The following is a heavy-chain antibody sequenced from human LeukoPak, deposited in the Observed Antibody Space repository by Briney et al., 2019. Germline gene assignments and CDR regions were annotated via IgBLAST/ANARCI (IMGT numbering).Heavy chain of an antibody. D-gene: IGHD3-22*01. CDR2: INSEGSTI. J-gene: IGHJ4*02. Sequence: GGSLRLSCAGSGITFSTYWMHWVRQAPGKGLVWVSRINSEGSTISYADSVKGRFTISRDNAKNTLFLQMNSLRAEDTAVYYCAIISSDSISYYDHGGQGTVVTVS. V-gene: IGHV3-74*01. CDR3: AIISSDSISYYDH. CDR1: GITFSTYW.